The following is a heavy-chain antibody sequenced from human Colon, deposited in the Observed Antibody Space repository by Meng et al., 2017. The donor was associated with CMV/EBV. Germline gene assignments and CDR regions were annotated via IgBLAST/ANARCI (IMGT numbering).Heavy chain of an antibody. V-gene: IGHV2-5*02. CDR1: GLPLTSSGVG. CDR3: AFRNGNGGNWFDP. D-gene: IGHD2-8*01. CDR2: IYWDDDK. J-gene: IGHJ5*02. Sequence: FSGLPLTSSGVGVGWIRQTPGKALEWLALIYWDDDKRYRPSLKNRLTIIMDTAKNQVVLTMSNMADVDTGTYYCAFRNGNGGNWFDPWGQGTLVTVSS.